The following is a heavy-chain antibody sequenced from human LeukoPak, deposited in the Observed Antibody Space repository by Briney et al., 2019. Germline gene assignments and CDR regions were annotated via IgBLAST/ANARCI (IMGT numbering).Heavy chain of an antibody. CDR2: ISGCGGST. D-gene: IGHD5-18*01. CDR3: AKDRYSYGYGLDY. CDR1: GFTFSSYA. Sequence: GASLRLSCAASGFTFSSYAMSWVRQAPGKGLEWVSAISGCGGSTYYADSVKGRFTISRDNSKNTLYLQMNSLRAEDTTVYYCAKDRYSYGYGLDYWGQGTLVTVSS. J-gene: IGHJ4*02. V-gene: IGHV3-23*01.